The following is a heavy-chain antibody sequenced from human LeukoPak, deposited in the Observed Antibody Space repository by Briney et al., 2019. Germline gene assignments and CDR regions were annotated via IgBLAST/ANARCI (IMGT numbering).Heavy chain of an antibody. J-gene: IGHJ4*02. D-gene: IGHD5-24*01. V-gene: IGHV3-30-3*01. CDR2: ISYDGSNK. Sequence: RSLRLSCAASGFTFSSYAMHWVRQAPGKGLEWVAVISYDGSNKYYADSVKGRFTISRDNSKNTLYLQMSSLRAEDTAVYYCAREMATTETSDYWGQGTLVTVSS. CDR1: GFTFSSYA. CDR3: AREMATTETSDY.